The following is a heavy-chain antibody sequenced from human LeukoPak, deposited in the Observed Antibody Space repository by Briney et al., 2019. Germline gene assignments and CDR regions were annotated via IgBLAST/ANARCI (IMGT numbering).Heavy chain of an antibody. V-gene: IGHV1-24*01. CDR3: ATMGVYYYDSRDY. J-gene: IGHJ4*02. CDR2: FDAEDGET. D-gene: IGHD3-22*01. Sequence: ASVKVSCKVSGYTLTELSMHWVRQAPGKGLEWMGGFDAEDGETIYAQKLQGRVTMTEDTSTETAYMELSSLRSEDTAVYYCATMGVYYYDSRDYWGQGTLVTVSS. CDR1: GYTLTELS.